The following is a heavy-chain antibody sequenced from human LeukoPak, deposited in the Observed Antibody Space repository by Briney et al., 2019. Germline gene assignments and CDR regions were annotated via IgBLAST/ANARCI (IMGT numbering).Heavy chain of an antibody. D-gene: IGHD5-24*01. Sequence: PGGSLRLSCATSGFTVSSKYMSWNRQAPGKGLEWVAVVRKVGTTVYIDSVKGRFTISRDTSKNTLNLQMNSLRAEDTAVYYCAREGEKGDGYNHGFDYWGQGTLATVSS. CDR2: VRKVGTT. J-gene: IGHJ4*02. CDR3: AREGEKGDGYNHGFDY. CDR1: GFTVSSKY. V-gene: IGHV3-53*01.